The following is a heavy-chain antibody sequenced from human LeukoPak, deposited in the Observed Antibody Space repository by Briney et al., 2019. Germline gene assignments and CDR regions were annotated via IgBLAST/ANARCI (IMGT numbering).Heavy chain of an antibody. Sequence: ASVTVSCKASGYMFTDYYMHWVRQAPGQGLEWMGWINPKSGGTNYAQKFQGRVTMTRDTSINTGYMDLSGLRSDDTAVYFCARDLGEIAMAGMFSTQSHFDRWGQGTLVTVSS. CDR1: GYMFTDYY. V-gene: IGHV1-2*02. J-gene: IGHJ4*02. CDR2: INPKSGGT. D-gene: IGHD6-19*01. CDR3: ARDLGEIAMAGMFSTQSHFDR.